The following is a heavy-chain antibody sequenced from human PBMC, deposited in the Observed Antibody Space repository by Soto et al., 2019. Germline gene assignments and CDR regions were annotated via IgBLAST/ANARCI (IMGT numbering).Heavy chain of an antibody. Sequence: EVQLLESGGGLVQPGGSLRLSCAASGFTFSSYPMSWVRQAPGKGLEWVSTIGTTSGNTYYADSVKGRFTISRDNSKNTLYLQMNSLRAEDTALYYCAKRAAWQQLRYFDYWGQGTLVTVSS. D-gene: IGHD6-13*01. CDR1: GFTFSSYP. J-gene: IGHJ4*02. CDR3: AKRAAWQQLRYFDY. V-gene: IGHV3-23*01. CDR2: IGTTSGNT.